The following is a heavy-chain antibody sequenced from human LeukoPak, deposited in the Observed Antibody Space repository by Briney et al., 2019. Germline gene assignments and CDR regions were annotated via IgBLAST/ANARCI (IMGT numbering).Heavy chain of an antibody. CDR2: MNPNSGNT. D-gene: IGHD3-10*01. V-gene: IGHV1-8*03. CDR1: GYTFTGYY. Sequence: GASVKVSCKASGYTFTGYYMHWVRQAPGQGLEWMGWMNPNSGNTGYAQKFQGRVTITRNTSISTAYMELSSLRSEDTAVYYCARGRSPRRGSGNALYYYYMDVWGKGTTVTVSS. CDR3: ARGRSPRRGSGNALYYYYMDV. J-gene: IGHJ6*03.